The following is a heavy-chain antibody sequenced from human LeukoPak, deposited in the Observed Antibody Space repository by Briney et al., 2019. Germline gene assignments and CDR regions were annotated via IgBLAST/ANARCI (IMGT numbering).Heavy chain of an antibody. Sequence: PGGSLRLSCAASGFTFSDYYMSWTRQAPGKGLEWVSYISSSSSYTNYADSVKGRFTISRDNAKNSLYLQMNSLRAEDTAVYYCARGEAVAGTIYYYYGMDVWGQGTTVTVSS. V-gene: IGHV3-11*05. CDR1: GFTFSDYY. CDR2: ISSSSSYT. D-gene: IGHD6-19*01. J-gene: IGHJ6*02. CDR3: ARGEAVAGTIYYYYGMDV.